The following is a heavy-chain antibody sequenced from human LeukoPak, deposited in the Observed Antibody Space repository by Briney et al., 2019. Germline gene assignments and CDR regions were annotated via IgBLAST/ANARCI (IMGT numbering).Heavy chain of an antibody. D-gene: IGHD3-22*01. CDR2: MNPNSGNT. V-gene: IGHV1-8*03. CDR3: ARVLSDSSGYYIDY. Sequence: ASLKVSCKASGYTFTSYDINWVRQATGQGLEWMGWMNPNSGNTGYAQKFQGRVTITRNTSISTAYMELSSLRSEDTAVYYCARVLSDSSGYYIDYWGQGTLVTVSS. CDR1: GYTFTSYD. J-gene: IGHJ4*02.